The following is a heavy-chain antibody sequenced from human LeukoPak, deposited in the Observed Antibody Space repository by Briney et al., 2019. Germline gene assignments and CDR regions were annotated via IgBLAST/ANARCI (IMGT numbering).Heavy chain of an antibody. D-gene: IGHD3-10*01. Sequence: GGSLRLSCAASGFTFSFYAMSWVRQAPGKGLEWVSGISGSGASTYYEDSVKGRFTISRDTSKNTVSLQMYSLRAEDTAVYYCVREKGRGVISPYFDSWGQGTLVTVSS. V-gene: IGHV3-23*01. CDR1: GFTFSFYA. J-gene: IGHJ4*02. CDR3: VREKGRGVISPYFDS. CDR2: ISGSGAST.